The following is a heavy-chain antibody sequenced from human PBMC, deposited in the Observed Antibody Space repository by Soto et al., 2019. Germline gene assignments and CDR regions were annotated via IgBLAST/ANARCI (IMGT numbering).Heavy chain of an antibody. CDR2: IIPLSGRI. CDR1: GGTFSSHA. V-gene: IGHV1-69*13. CDR3: AREQHYDNSAYFLTYLDS. D-gene: IGHD3-22*01. Sequence: GASVKVSCKASGGTFSSHAVNWVRQAPGQGLEWMGGIIPLSGRINYAQKFQHRITITADESTTAAYMDLTNLRSDDTAIYYCAREQHYDNSAYFLTYLDSWGQGTLFTVSS. J-gene: IGHJ4*02.